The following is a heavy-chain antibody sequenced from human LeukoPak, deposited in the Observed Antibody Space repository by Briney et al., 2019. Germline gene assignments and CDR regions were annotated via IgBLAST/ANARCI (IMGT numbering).Heavy chain of an antibody. D-gene: IGHD6-13*01. CDR3: ARDLGVYAAGTTTRRLCGWFDP. Sequence: ASVKVSCKASGYTFTGYYMHWVRQAPGQGLEWMGWINPNSGGTNYAQKFHGRVTMTRDTSISTAYMELSRLRSDDTAVYYCARDLGVYAAGTTTRRLCGWFDPWGQGTLVTVSS. V-gene: IGHV1-2*02. CDR2: INPNSGGT. J-gene: IGHJ5*02. CDR1: GYTFTGYY.